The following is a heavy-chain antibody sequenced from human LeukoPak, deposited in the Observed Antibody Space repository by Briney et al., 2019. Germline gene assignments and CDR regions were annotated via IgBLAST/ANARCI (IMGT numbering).Heavy chain of an antibody. CDR1: GFTFSSYS. J-gene: IGHJ4*02. CDR3: MKEIVVVTAGAKYYFDY. CDR2: ISSRGSTI. V-gene: IGHV3-48*04. D-gene: IGHD2-21*02. Sequence: GGSLRLSCAASGFTFSSYSMNWVRQAPGKGLEWISHISSRGSTIYYADSVKGRLTISRDNAKKSLYLEMNSLRAEDTAVYYCMKEIVVVTAGAKYYFDYWGQGTLVTVSS.